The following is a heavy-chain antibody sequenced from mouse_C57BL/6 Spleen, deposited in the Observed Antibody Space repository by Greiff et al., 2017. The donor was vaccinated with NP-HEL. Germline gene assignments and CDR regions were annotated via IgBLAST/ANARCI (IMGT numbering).Heavy chain of an antibody. V-gene: IGHV5-16*01. CDR3: ATYDYGGGSFDY. CDR2: INYDGSST. D-gene: IGHD2-4*01. CDR1: GFTFSDYY. J-gene: IGHJ2*01. Sequence: DVKLVESEGGLVQPGSSMKLSCTASGFTFSDYYMAWVRQVPEKGLEWVANINYDGSSTYYLDSLKSRFIISRDNAKNILYLQMSSLKSEDTATYYCATYDYGGGSFDYWGQGTTLTVSS.